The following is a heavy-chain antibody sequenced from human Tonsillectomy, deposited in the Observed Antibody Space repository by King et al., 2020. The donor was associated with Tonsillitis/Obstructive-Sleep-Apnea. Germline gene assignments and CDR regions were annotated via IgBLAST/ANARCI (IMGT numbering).Heavy chain of an antibody. CDR3: AKESSNYVGYMDV. J-gene: IGHJ6*03. CDR1: GFTFDDYA. Sequence: AQLVQSGGGVVQPGGSLRLSCAASGFTFDDYAMHWVRQAPGKGLEWVSLISGDGGYTYYADSLKGRFTISRDNSKNSLYLQMNSLRNEDTALYYCAKESSNYVGYMDVWGKGTTVTVSS. V-gene: IGHV3-43*02. D-gene: IGHD4-11*01. CDR2: ISGDGGYT.